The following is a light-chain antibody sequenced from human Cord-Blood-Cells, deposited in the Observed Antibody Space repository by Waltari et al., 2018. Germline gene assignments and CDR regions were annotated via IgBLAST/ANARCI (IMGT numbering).Light chain of an antibody. CDR2: GNG. CDR3: QSYDSSLSGVV. Sequence: QSVLTQPPSVSGAPGQRVTISCTGSSSNIGAGYDVHWYQQLPGPAPKLLIYGNGNRPSGVPDRFSGSKSGTSASLAITGLQAEDEADYYCQSYDSSLSGVVFGGGTKLTVL. CDR1: SSNIGAGYD. J-gene: IGLJ2*01. V-gene: IGLV1-40*01.